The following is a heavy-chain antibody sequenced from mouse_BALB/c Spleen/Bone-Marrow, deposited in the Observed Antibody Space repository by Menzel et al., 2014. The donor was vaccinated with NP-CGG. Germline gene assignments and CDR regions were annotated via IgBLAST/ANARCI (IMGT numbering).Heavy chain of an antibody. Sequence: QVQLQQSGAELVKPGASVKLSCKASGYTFTSYYMYWVKQMPGQGLEWIGEINPSNGGTNFNEKFKSKATLTVDKSSSTAYMQLSSLTSEDSAVYYCTRSCYGNYFDVWGAGTPVTVSS. D-gene: IGHD2-1*01. CDR2: INPSNGGT. V-gene: IGHV1S81*02. CDR1: GYTFTSYY. CDR3: TRSCYGNYFDV. J-gene: IGHJ1*01.